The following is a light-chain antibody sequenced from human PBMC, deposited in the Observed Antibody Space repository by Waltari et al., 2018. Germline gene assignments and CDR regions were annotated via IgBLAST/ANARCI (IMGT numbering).Light chain of an antibody. V-gene: IGLV8-61*01. Sequence: QTVVTQEPSLSVSPGGTVTLTCALSSGSLSSTSYASWYQQTPGQPPRTLVYKANTLSSGAPDRFSGSILGNKAARTITGARADDESDYYCLLYMGSGIWVFGGGTKLTVL. CDR1: SGSLSSTSY. CDR2: KAN. CDR3: LLYMGSGIWV. J-gene: IGLJ3*02.